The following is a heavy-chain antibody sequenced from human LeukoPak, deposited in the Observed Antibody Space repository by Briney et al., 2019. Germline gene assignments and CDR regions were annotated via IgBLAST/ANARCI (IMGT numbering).Heavy chain of an antibody. J-gene: IGHJ4*02. CDR3: ARDLLTTVTSNVLY. Sequence: GGSLRLSCAASGFTFSSYAMHWVRQAPGKGLEWVAVISYDGSNKYCADSVKGRFTISRDNSKNTLYLQMNSLRAEDTAVYYCARDLLTTVTSNVLYWGQGTLVTVSS. CDR1: GFTFSSYA. CDR2: ISYDGSNK. V-gene: IGHV3-30*04. D-gene: IGHD4-11*01.